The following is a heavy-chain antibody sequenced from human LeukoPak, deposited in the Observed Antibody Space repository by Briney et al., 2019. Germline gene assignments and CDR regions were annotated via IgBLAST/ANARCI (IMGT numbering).Heavy chain of an antibody. CDR1: GFTFSSYS. J-gene: IGHJ5*02. Sequence: QPGGSLRLSCAASGFTFSSYSMNWVRQAPGKGLEWVSSISSSSSYIYYADSVKGRFTISRDNAKNSLYLQMNSLRAEDTAVYYCARSRGQWELLQINNWFDPWGREPWSPSPQ. V-gene: IGHV3-21*01. CDR2: ISSSSSYI. CDR3: ARSRGQWELLQINNWFDP. D-gene: IGHD1-26*01.